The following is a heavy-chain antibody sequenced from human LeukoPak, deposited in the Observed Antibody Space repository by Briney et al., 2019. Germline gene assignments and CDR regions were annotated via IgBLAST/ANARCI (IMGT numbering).Heavy chain of an antibody. J-gene: IGHJ4*02. V-gene: IGHV1-2*02. Sequence: ASVKVSCKASGYTFTGYYMHWVRQAPGQGLEWMGWINPNSGGTNYAQKFQGRVTMTRDTSISTAYMELNRLRSDDTAVYYCARDFGWFGELFVDYWGQGTLVTVSS. CDR3: ARDFGWFGELFVDY. CDR2: INPNSGGT. D-gene: IGHD3-10*01. CDR1: GYTFTGYY.